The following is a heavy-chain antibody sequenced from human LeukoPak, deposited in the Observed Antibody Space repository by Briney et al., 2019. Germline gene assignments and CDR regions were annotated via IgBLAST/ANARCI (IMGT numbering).Heavy chain of an antibody. CDR1: GYSFTSYW. D-gene: IGHD2-2*01. V-gene: IGHV5-51*01. CDR3: ARRGITSPYGMDV. CDR2: IYPGDSDT. Sequence: GESLKISCKGSGYSFTSYWIGWVRQMPGKGLEWMGIIYPGDSDTRYSPSFQGQVTISADKSISTAYLQWNSLKASDSAMYYCARRGITSPYGMDVWGQGTTVTVPS. J-gene: IGHJ6*02.